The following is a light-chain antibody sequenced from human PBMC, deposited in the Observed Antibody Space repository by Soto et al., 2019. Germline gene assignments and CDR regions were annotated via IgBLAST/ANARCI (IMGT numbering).Light chain of an antibody. CDR2: KDT. Sequence: SYELTQPPSVSVSPGQTASITCSGDELGDKYICWYQQKPGQSPVLVIYKDTRRPSGIPERFSGSNSGNTATLTISGTQAMDEADYYCQAWDTSTASVFGTGTKVTVL. CDR1: ELGDKY. CDR3: QAWDTSTASV. V-gene: IGLV3-1*01. J-gene: IGLJ1*01.